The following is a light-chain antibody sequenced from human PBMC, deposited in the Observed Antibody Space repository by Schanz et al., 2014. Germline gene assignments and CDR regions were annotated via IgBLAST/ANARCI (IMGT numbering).Light chain of an antibody. CDR1: SSDVGGYNY. CDR2: EVT. V-gene: IGLV2-14*01. Sequence: QSALTQPASVSGSPGQSVTISCTGTSSDVGGYNYVSWYQQHPGKAPKLMIYEVTKRPSGVPDRFSGSKSANTASLTISGLQAEDEADYYCSSYTSSSTLVVFGGGTKLTVL. J-gene: IGLJ2*01. CDR3: SSYTSSSTLVV.